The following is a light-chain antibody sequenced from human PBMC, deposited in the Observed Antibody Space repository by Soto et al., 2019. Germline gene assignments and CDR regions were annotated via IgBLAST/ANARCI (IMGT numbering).Light chain of an antibody. V-gene: IGKV3D-15*01. Sequence: ERGLSQSRDTVALAQGERVGRSCMASQSVTNRYLAWYRQKPGQAPRLLIFGASIRDTGIPDRFSGSGSGTEFTLTIRCLQSEDFAFYYSLQFHYWWTFAEGTKVDIK. CDR3: LQFHYWWT. CDR2: GAS. CDR1: QSVTNRY. J-gene: IGKJ1*01.